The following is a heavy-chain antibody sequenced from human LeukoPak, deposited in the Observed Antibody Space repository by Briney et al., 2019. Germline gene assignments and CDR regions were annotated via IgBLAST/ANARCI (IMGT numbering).Heavy chain of an antibody. D-gene: IGHD3-3*01. CDR2: ISGSSSGSTSIT. CDR3: ARDFWSGYYTED. CDR1: GIIFSTYA. V-gene: IGHV3-48*04. J-gene: IGHJ4*02. Sequence: GGSLRLSCEFSGIIFSTYAMNWVRQAPGKGLEWISHISGSSSGSTSITQYADSVKGRFTISRDNAKNSLHLQMDSLSAEDTAVYYCARDFWSGYYTEDWGQGALVIVSS.